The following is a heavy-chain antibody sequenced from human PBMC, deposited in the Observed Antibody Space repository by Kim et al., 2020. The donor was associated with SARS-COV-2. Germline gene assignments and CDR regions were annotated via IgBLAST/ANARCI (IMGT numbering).Heavy chain of an antibody. D-gene: IGHD2-15*01. V-gene: IGHV1-24*01. J-gene: IGHJ6*02. Sequence: ASVKVSCKVSGYTLTELSMHWVRQAPGKGLEWMGGFDPEDGETIYAQKFQGRVTMTEDTSTDTAYMELSSLRSEDTAVYYCATGETLTYSPYYYGMDVWGQGTTVTVSS. CDR2: FDPEDGET. CDR3: ATGETLTYSPYYYGMDV. CDR1: GYTLTELS.